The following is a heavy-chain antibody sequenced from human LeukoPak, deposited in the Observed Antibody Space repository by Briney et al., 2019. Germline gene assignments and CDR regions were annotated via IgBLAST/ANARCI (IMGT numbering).Heavy chain of an antibody. J-gene: IGHJ4*02. CDR1: GFTVSSNY. CDR2: IYSSGST. D-gene: IGHD6-13*01. Sequence: PGGSLRLSCAASGFTVSSNYMSWVRQAPGKGLEWVSVIYSSGSTYYADSVKGRFTISRDNSKNTLYLQMNSLRAEDTAVYYCASIRLAAAFYWGQGTLVTVSS. V-gene: IGHV3-53*01. CDR3: ASIRLAAAFY.